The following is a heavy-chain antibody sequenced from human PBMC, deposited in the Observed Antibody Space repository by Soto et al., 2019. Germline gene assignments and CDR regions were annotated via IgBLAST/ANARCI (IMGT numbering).Heavy chain of an antibody. J-gene: IGHJ2*01. Sequence: AGVKVSCKASGYSFTGYYLHWVRQAPGQGLEWMGWLNPNTGGTIYAQKFQGWVTMTRDTSITTAYMELSRLKSDDTAVYFCARGLTDFRGITNCINWYFDLWGRGTLVTVS. CDR3: ARGLTDFRGITNCINWYFDL. CDR2: LNPNTGGT. D-gene: IGHD3-10*01. CDR1: GYSFTGYY. V-gene: IGHV1-2*04.